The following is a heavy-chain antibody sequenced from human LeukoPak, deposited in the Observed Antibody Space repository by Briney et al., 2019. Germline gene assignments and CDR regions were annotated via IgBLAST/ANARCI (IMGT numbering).Heavy chain of an antibody. J-gene: IGHJ6*03. CDR2: IIPIFGTA. Sequence: ASVKVSCKASGGTFSSYAISWVRQAPGQGLEWMGGIIPIFGTANYAQKFQGRVTITADESTSTAYMELSSLRSEDTAVYYCARADGGDYGDYYYYYYMDVWGKGTTVTVSS. V-gene: IGHV1-69*13. CDR3: ARADGGDYGDYYYYYYMDV. CDR1: GGTFSSYA. D-gene: IGHD4-17*01.